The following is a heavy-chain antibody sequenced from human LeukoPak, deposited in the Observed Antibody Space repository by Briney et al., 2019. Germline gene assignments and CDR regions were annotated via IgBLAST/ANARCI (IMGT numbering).Heavy chain of an antibody. CDR2: IRSKAYGGTT. CDR1: GFTFGDYA. D-gene: IGHD6-19*01. V-gene: IGHV3-49*03. CDR3: TRVPAVALGAFDI. J-gene: IGHJ3*02. Sequence: GGSLRLSCTASGFTFGDYAMSWFRQAPGKGLEWVGFIRSKAYGGTTEYAASVKGRFTISRDDSKSIAYLQMNSLKTEDTAVYYCTRVPAVALGAFDIWGQGTMVTVSS.